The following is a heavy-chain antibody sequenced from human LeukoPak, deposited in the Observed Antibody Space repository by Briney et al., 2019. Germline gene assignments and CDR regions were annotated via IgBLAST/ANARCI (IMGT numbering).Heavy chain of an antibody. Sequence: GGSLRLSCAASGFAFSSYAMSWVRQAPGKGLEWVSGIVGSGGTTYYADSVKGRFTISRDNSKNTLYLQMNSLRAEDTAVYYCATDSSGSGNYYNPFAYWGQGILVTVSS. D-gene: IGHD3-10*01. CDR2: IVGSGGTT. CDR1: GFAFSSYA. V-gene: IGHV3-23*01. J-gene: IGHJ4*02. CDR3: ATDSSGSGNYYNPFAY.